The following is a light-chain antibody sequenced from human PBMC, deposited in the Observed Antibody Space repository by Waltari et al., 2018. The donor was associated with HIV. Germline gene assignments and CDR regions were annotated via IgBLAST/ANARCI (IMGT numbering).Light chain of an antibody. V-gene: IGKV1-17*01. CDR2: AAS. J-gene: IGKJ4*01. Sequence: DLQMTKSPSSLSASVGDRVTLTCRASQGIRNDLGWYQHKPGKAPKLLMYAASSLQSGVPSRFSGSGSGTEFTLTISSMQPEDFGTYYCQQYFSDPFTFGGGTKVEI. CDR3: QQYFSDPFT. CDR1: QGIRND.